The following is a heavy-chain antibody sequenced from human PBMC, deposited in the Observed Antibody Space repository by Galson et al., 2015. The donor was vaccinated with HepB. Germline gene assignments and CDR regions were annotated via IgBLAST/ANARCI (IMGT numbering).Heavy chain of an antibody. D-gene: IGHD2-15*01. Sequence: SLRLSCAASGFTFSSYTMSWVRQAPGKGLEWVSSISSSSNFINYADSVEGRFTISRDNAKNSLYLQMNGLRAEDSGVYYCARDRYCGGSTCYGMDVWGQGTTVTVSS. J-gene: IGHJ6*02. CDR1: GFTFSSYT. CDR3: ARDRYCGGSTCYGMDV. CDR2: ISSSSNFI. V-gene: IGHV3-21*06.